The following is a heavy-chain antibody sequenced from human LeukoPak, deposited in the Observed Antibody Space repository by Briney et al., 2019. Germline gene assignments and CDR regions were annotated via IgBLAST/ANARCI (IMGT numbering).Heavy chain of an antibody. D-gene: IGHD1-1*01. CDR1: GYTFTGYY. CDR2: INPNSGGT. V-gene: IGHV1-2*02. Sequence: ASVKVPCKASGYTFTGYYMHWVRQAPGQGLEWMGWINPNSGGTNYAQKFQGRVTMTRDTSISTAYMELSRLRSDDTAVYYCARDFHDPKAFDIWGQGTMVTVSS. J-gene: IGHJ3*02. CDR3: ARDFHDPKAFDI.